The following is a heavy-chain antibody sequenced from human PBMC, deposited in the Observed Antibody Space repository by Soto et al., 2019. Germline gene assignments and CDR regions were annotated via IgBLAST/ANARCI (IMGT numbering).Heavy chain of an antibody. CDR3: AKSPNFYCSSPNCYKYYFDH. J-gene: IGHJ4*02. CDR2: ISYDGSEK. CDR1: GFTFNTYG. Sequence: GGSLRLSCAASGFTFNTYGMHWVRQAPGKGLEWVAVISYDGSEKYYVDSVKGRFTISKDNSKNTLYLQMNSLRPEDTAVYYCAKSPNFYCSSPNCYKYYFDHWGQGTRVTVSS. D-gene: IGHD2-2*02. V-gene: IGHV3-30*18.